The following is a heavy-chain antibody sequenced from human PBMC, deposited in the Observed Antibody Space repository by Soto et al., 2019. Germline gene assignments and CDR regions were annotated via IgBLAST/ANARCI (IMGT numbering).Heavy chain of an antibody. CDR3: ARDQLYYNDISGRPLNAFDV. D-gene: IGHD3-22*01. CDR1: GFTFSSYG. J-gene: IGHJ3*01. CDR2: ISKSGTTT. Sequence: GSLRLSCVASGFTFSSYGMNWVRQGPGKGLEWLSFISKSGTTTYYAGSVKGRFTISRDNAKNSLYLQMNSLRAEDTAVYYCARDQLYYNDISGRPLNAFDVWGQGTMVTVSS. V-gene: IGHV3-48*01.